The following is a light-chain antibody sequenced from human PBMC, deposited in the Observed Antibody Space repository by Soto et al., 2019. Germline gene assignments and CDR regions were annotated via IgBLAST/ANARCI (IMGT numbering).Light chain of an antibody. Sequence: EIVLTQSPGTLSLSPGERATLSCRASQSVSTSDLVWYQQKPGQDPRLLIYGASIRATGIPDRFSGSGSGTDFTLTISRLEPEDFAVYYCQQSGTSSWTFGQGTKVETK. CDR2: GAS. J-gene: IGKJ1*01. CDR1: QSVSTSD. CDR3: QQSGTSSWT. V-gene: IGKV3-20*01.